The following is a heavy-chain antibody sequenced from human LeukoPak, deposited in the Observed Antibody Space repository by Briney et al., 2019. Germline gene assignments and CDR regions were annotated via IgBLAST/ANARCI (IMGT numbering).Heavy chain of an antibody. Sequence: GGSLRLSCAASGFTFSRYGMHWVRQAPGKGLEWVAVISYDGSNKYYADSVKGRFTISRDNSKNTLYLQMNSLRAEDTAVYYCAKAQWELLGYFDYWGQGTLVTVSS. D-gene: IGHD1-26*01. CDR2: ISYDGSNK. V-gene: IGHV3-30*18. CDR1: GFTFSRYG. CDR3: AKAQWELLGYFDY. J-gene: IGHJ4*02.